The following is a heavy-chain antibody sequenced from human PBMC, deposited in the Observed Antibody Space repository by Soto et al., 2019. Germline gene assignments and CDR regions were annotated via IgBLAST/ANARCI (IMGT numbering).Heavy chain of an antibody. Sequence: NPSETLSLTCTVSGGSISSGDYYWSWIRQPPGKGLEWIGYIYYSGSTYYNPSLKSRVTISVDTSKNQFSLKLSSVTAADTAVYYCARGYYYDSSGYYLYYYYYYGMDVWGQGTTVTVSS. CDR1: GGSISSGDYY. CDR3: ARGYYYDSSGYYLYYYYYYGMDV. J-gene: IGHJ6*02. D-gene: IGHD3-22*01. V-gene: IGHV4-30-4*01. CDR2: IYYSGST.